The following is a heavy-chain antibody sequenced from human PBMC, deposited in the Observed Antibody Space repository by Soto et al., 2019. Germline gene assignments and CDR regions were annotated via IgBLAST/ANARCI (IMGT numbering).Heavy chain of an antibody. Sequence: QVPLVQSGAEVKKPGASVKVSCKASGYTFTSYGISWVRQAPGQGLEWMGWIRAYNGNTNYAQKLQGRVTMTTDTTTSTAHMELTSLRTDDTAVYYCARDLPTIDFWGQGTTVTSSS. V-gene: IGHV1-18*01. CDR3: ARDLPTIDF. CDR2: IRAYNGNT. CDR1: GYTFTSYG. J-gene: IGHJ6*02.